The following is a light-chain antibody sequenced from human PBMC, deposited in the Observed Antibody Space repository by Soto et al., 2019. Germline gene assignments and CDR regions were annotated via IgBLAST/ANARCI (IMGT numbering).Light chain of an antibody. J-gene: IGLJ1*01. CDR3: AAWDATLDGYV. CDR2: SYD. Sequence: QSVLTQPPSASGTPGQRVTIFCSTSSSNLGDNTVNWYQHVPGTAPKLLIYSYDQRPSGVPGRFSGSRSGTSASLAISGLQSEYEADYYCAAWDATLDGYVFRTGTKVPVL. CDR1: SSNLGDNT. V-gene: IGLV1-44*01.